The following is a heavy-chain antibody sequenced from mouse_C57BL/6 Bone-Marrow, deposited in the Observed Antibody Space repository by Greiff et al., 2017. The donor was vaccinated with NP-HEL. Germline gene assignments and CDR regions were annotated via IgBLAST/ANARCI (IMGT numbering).Heavy chain of an antibody. Sequence: QVQLQQSGPGLVQPSQSLSITCTVSGFSLTSYGVHWVRQSPGKGLEWLGVIWSGGSTDYNAAFISRLSISKDNSKSQVFFKMNSLQADDTAIYYCAREFITGFAYWGQGTLVTVSA. CDR1: GFSLTSYG. D-gene: IGHD1-1*01. CDR2: IWSGGST. J-gene: IGHJ3*01. CDR3: AREFITGFAY. V-gene: IGHV2-2*01.